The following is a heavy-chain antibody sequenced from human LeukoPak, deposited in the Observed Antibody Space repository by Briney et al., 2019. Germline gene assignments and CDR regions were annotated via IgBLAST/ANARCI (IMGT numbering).Heavy chain of an antibody. CDR1: GFTFRSYW. CDR3: ARVEYSGWNLEY. Sequence: GGSLRLSCAASGFTFRSYWMSGVRQAPGKGLEWVANINQGGSVQYYMDSVKGRFTISRDDAKNSLYVQMNSLRDEDTAVYYCARVEYSGWNLEYWGQGTLVTVSS. D-gene: IGHD5-12*01. J-gene: IGHJ4*02. CDR2: INQGGSVQ. V-gene: IGHV3-7*01.